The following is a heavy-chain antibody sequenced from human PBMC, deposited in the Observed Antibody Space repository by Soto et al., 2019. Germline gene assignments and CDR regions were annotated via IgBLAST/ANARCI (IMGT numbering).Heavy chain of an antibody. J-gene: IGHJ6*02. CDR3: ARWPRSDGIRLLWFGETSGVYGMDV. Sequence: QVQLVQSGAEVKKPGASVKVSCKASGYTFTSYDINWVRQATGQGLEWMGWMNPNSGNTGYAQKFQGRVTMTRNTSISTAYMELSSLRSEDTAVYYCARWPRSDGIRLLWFGETSGVYGMDVWGQGTTVTVSS. D-gene: IGHD3-10*01. V-gene: IGHV1-8*01. CDR2: MNPNSGNT. CDR1: GYTFTSYD.